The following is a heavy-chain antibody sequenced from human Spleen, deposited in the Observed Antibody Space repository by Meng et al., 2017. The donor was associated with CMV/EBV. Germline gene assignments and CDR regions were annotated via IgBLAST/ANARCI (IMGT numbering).Heavy chain of an antibody. CDR1: GGSVSSDSCY. CDR2: IHNRGST. Sequence: LTCSVSGGSVSSDSCYWSWIRQPPGKVLEWIGYIHNRGSTNYNPSLKSRVTILLDTSKNQFSLKLNSVTAADTAVYYCARASGGFSFWGQGTLVTVSS. J-gene: IGHJ4*02. D-gene: IGHD3-10*01. V-gene: IGHV4-61*01. CDR3: ARASGGFSF.